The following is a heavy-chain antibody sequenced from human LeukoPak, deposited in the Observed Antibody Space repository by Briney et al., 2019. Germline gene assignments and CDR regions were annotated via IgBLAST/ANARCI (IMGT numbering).Heavy chain of an antibody. Sequence: GGSLRLSCAASGFTFSSYSMNWVRQAPGKGLEWVSSISSSSSYIYYADSVKGRFTISRDNAKNSPYLQMNSLRAEDTAVYYCARDRDGYYYGSGSYYVHWGQGTLVTVSS. J-gene: IGHJ4*02. D-gene: IGHD3-10*01. V-gene: IGHV3-21*01. CDR1: GFTFSSYS. CDR2: ISSSSSYI. CDR3: ARDRDGYYYGSGSYYVH.